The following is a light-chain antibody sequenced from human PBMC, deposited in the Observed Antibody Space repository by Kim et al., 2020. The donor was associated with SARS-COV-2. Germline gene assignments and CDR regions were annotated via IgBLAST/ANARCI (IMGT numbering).Light chain of an antibody. CDR3: AAWDASLSGVV. Sequence: ELTQPPSASGTPGQRVTISCSGSSSNIGSNCVYWYQQLPGTAPKLLIYTNNQRPSGVPDRFSGSKSGTSASLAISGLRSEDEADYYCAAWDASLSGVVFGGGTKLTVL. CDR2: TNN. CDR1: SSNIGSNC. V-gene: IGLV1-47*01. J-gene: IGLJ2*01.